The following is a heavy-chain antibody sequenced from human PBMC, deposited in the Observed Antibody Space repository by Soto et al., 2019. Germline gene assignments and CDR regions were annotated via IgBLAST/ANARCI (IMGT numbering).Heavy chain of an antibody. CDR1: GGSFSGYY. D-gene: IGHD3-10*01. CDR2: INHSGST. V-gene: IGHV4-34*01. CDR3: ARGRRPGSYYSLKYYFDY. J-gene: IGHJ4*02. Sequence: QVQLQQWGAGLLKPSETLSLTCAVYGGSFSGYYWSWIRQPPGKGLEWIGEINHSGSTHYNPSLKSRVTISVDTSKNQFPLKLSSVTAADTAVYYCARGRRPGSYYSLKYYFDYWGQGTLVTVSS.